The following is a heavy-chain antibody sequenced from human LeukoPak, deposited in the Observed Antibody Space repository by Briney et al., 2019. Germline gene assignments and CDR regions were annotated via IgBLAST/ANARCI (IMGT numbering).Heavy chain of an antibody. Sequence: GGSLRLSCAASGFTFSSYAMSWVRQAPGKGLEWVSTSSDGSTYYADSVKGRFTISRDNSKNTLYLQMNSLRAEDTAVYYCASELRFLEWLLRDYYGMDVWGQGTTVTVSS. CDR1: GFTFSSYA. CDR3: ASELRFLEWLLRDYYGMDV. J-gene: IGHJ6*02. D-gene: IGHD3-3*01. V-gene: IGHV3-23*01. CDR2: SSDGST.